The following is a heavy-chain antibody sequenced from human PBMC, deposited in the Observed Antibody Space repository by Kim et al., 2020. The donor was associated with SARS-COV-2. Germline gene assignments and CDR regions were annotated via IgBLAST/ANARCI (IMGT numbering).Heavy chain of an antibody. CDR3: ARAYNFNTNFDL. CDR2: IYYSGST. Sequence: SETLSLICTVSGDSIISSNYYWGWIRQPPGKGLEWIGTIYYSGSTYYNPSLKSRVTMSVDTSKNQFSLKLSSVTAADTAVYFCARAYNFNTNFDLWGQGT. D-gene: IGHD3-3*01. CDR1: GDSIISSNYY. V-gene: IGHV4-39*07. J-gene: IGHJ4*02.